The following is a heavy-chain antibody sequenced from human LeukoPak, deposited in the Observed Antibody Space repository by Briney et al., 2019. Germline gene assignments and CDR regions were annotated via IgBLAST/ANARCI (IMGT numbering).Heavy chain of an antibody. CDR3: ARSILSGSKSEDY. V-gene: IGHV5-10-1*04. J-gene: IGHJ4*02. CDR1: GCSFTSYW. CDR2: IDPSDSYT. D-gene: IGHD3-9*01. Sequence: GGALKISSKGSGCSFTSYWIRWGRGRAGKGRGGMGRIDPSDSYTNYSTSFQGQVNISAEKSINTSYLQWSSLKASDTAMYYCARSILSGSKSEDYWGQGTLVSVSS.